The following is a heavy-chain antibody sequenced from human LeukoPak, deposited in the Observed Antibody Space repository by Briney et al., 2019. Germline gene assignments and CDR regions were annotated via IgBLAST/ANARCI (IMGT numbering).Heavy chain of an antibody. J-gene: IGHJ4*02. CDR1: GYTFTGYY. D-gene: IGHD3-22*01. V-gene: IGHV1-2*02. Sequence: ASVKVSCKASGYTFTGYYMHWVRQAPGQGLEWMGWINPNGGGTNYAQKFQGRVTMTRDTSISTAYMELSRLRSDDTAVYYCAREGSDSSGYYYPNNYWGQGTLVTVSS. CDR3: AREGSDSSGYYYPNNY. CDR2: INPNGGGT.